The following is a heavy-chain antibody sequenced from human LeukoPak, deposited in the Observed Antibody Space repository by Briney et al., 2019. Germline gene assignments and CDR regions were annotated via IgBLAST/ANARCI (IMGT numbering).Heavy chain of an antibody. Sequence: GESLKISCKGSGYSFTSYWIGWVRQMPGKGLEWVGIIYPGDSDTRYSPSFQGQVTISADKSISTAYLQWSSLKASDTATYYCAVTLTYYYDSSGSIDYWGQGTLVTVSS. CDR3: AVTLTYYYDSSGSIDY. J-gene: IGHJ4*02. CDR2: IYPGDSDT. V-gene: IGHV5-51*01. D-gene: IGHD3-22*01. CDR1: GYSFTSYW.